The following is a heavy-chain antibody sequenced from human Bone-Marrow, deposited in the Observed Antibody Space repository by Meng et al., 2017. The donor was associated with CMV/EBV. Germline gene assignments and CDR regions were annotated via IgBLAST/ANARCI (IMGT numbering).Heavy chain of an antibody. V-gene: IGHV4-39*01. CDR1: GGSISSSSYY. CDR3: ARHDRYRSGRATVDY. J-gene: IGHJ4*02. CDR2: IYYSGST. Sequence: SETLSLTCTVSGGSISSSSYYWGWIRQPPGKGLEWIGNIYYSGSTYYNPSLRSRVTISVDPSKNQFSLKLSSVTAADTAVYYCARHDRYRSGRATVDYWGQGPLVTVSS. D-gene: IGHD6-19*01.